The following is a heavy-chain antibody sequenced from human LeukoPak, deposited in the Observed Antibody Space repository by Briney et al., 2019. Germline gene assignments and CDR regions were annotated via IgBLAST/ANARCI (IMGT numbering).Heavy chain of an antibody. J-gene: IGHJ6*02. Sequence: SETLSLTCTVSGGSISSGGYYWSWLRQHPGTGLEWIGYIYYSGSTYYNPSLKSRVTISVDTSKNQFSLKLSSVTAADTAVYYCARDKGNYDYYGMDVWGQGTTVTVSS. D-gene: IGHD6-13*01. CDR1: GGSISSGGYY. CDR3: ARDKGNYDYYGMDV. V-gene: IGHV4-31*03. CDR2: IYYSGST.